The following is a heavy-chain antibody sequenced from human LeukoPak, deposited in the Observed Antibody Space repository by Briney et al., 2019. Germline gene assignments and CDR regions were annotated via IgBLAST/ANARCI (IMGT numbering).Heavy chain of an antibody. V-gene: IGHV3-11*04. J-gene: IGHJ6*04. CDR2: ISSSGDTL. CDR3: AELGITMIGGV. D-gene: IGHD3-10*02. Sequence: GGSLRLSCAASGFTFSDYYMSWIRQAPGKGLEWVSYISSSGDTLYYADSVKGRFTISRDNAKNALYLQMNSLRAEDTAVYYCAELGITMIGGVWGKGTTVTISS. CDR1: GFTFSDYY.